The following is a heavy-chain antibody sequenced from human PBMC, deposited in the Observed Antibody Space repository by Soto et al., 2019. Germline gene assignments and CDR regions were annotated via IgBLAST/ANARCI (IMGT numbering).Heavy chain of an antibody. V-gene: IGHV2-5*02. J-gene: IGHJ5*01. Sequence: QITLKESGPTLVEPTETLTLTCSFSGFSLSNSGVGVGWFRQAPGKALECLAIIYWDNDRRYNPSLKNRLSITKDTSRNQVVLMMTYMEPVDTGTDYCAHRVSYSVSWEVGWFDSWGQGAPVTVS. CDR2: IYWDNDR. CDR3: AHRVSYSVSWEVGWFDS. D-gene: IGHD1-26*01. CDR1: GFSLSNSGVG.